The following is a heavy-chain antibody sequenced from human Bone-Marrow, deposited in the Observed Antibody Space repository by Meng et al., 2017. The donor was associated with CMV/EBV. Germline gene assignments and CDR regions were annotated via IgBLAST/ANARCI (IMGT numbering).Heavy chain of an antibody. CDR2: IKCDGSEK. V-gene: IGHV3-52*01. Sequence: GESLKISCAAAGFTFSSSWMHWVCQAPEKGLEWVADIKCDGSEKYYVDSVKGRLTISRDNAKNSLYLQVNSLRDEDTAVYYCARDPRGRARIYYYYSMDVWGQGATVTVSS. CDR1: GFTFSSSW. D-gene: IGHD6-13*01. J-gene: IGHJ6*02. CDR3: ARDPRGRARIYYYYSMDV.